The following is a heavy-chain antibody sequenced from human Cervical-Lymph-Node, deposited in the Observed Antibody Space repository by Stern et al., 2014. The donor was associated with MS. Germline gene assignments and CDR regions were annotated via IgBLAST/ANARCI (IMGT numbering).Heavy chain of an antibody. V-gene: IGHV4-4*02. J-gene: IGHJ6*02. CDR2: IYHSGTT. CDR1: GDSVSSIAYW. Sequence: QVQLQESGPGLVKPSGTLSLSCAVSGDSVSSIAYWFSWVRQPPGKSLEWLGEIYHSGTTNCIPSRTGRFTISVDKSRNQVPLRLTSVTAADSAIYYCARQTENPPRNLRYYYRGMEIWGQGTTVTVSS. CDR3: ARQTENPPRNLRYYYRGMEI.